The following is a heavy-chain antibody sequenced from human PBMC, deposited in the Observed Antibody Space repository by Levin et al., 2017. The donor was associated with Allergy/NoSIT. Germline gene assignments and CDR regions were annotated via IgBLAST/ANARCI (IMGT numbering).Heavy chain of an antibody. CDR2: IVVGSGDT. Sequence: SVKVSCKTSGFTFTSSAVQWVRQARGQRLEWIGWIVVGSGDTSYSQNLQERITITRDMSTSTAYMELSSLRSEDTAVYYCAAELYRGGQCCAFDIWGQGTTVTVSS. CDR3: AAELYRGGQCCAFDI. D-gene: IGHD2-8*01. J-gene: IGHJ3*02. V-gene: IGHV1-58*01. CDR1: GFTFTSSA.